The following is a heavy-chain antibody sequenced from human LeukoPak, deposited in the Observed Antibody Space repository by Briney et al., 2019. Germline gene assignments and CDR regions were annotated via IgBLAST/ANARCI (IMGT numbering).Heavy chain of an antibody. CDR1: GFTFSSYW. CDR3: ASTGYSSGWYFDY. V-gene: IGHV3-7*01. D-gene: IGHD6-19*01. Sequence: GGSLRLSCAASGFTFSSYWMSWVRQARGKGLEWVANIKQDGSEKYYVDSVKGRFTISRDNAKNSLYLQMNSLRAEDTAVYYCASTGYSSGWYFDYWGQGTLVTVSS. J-gene: IGHJ4*02. CDR2: IKQDGSEK.